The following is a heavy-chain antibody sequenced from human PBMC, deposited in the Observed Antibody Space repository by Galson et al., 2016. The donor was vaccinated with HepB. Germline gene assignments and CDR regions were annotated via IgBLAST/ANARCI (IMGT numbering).Heavy chain of an antibody. CDR2: IWHDGRSK. CDR1: GFTFSSYG. CDR3: ARGPVSSGSDNGKPFYAEFFHH. D-gene: IGHD3-22*01. J-gene: IGHJ1*01. Sequence: SLRLSCATSGFTFSSYGMHWVRQAPGKGLEWVAVIWHDGRSKYYVDSVKGRFTISRDNSKDTVYLQMSSLRAEDTAIYYCARGPVSSGSDNGKPFYAEFFHHWGQGTLVTVSS. V-gene: IGHV3-33*01.